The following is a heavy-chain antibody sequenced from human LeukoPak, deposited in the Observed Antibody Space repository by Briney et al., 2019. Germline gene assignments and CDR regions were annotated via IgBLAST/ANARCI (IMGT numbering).Heavy chain of an antibody. CDR1: GYTFTSYG. Sequence: ASVEVSCKASGYTFTSYGISWVRQAPGQGLEWMGIINPSGGSTTYAQKFQGRVTMTRDTSTSTVYMELSSLRSEDTAVYYCARGQRIAVAGIDCWGQGTLVTVSS. CDR3: ARGQRIAVAGIDC. CDR2: INPSGGST. J-gene: IGHJ4*02. V-gene: IGHV1-46*01. D-gene: IGHD6-19*01.